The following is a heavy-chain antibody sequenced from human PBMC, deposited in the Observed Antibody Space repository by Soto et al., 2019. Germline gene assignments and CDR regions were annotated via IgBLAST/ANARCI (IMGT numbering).Heavy chain of an antibody. Sequence: SETLSLTCTVSGGSISSGDYYWSWIRQPPGKGLEWIGYIYYSGSTYYNPSLKSRVTISVDTSKNQFSLKLSSVTAADTAVYYCAREFLTPYKQLLVRGNYYYGMDVWGQGTTVTVSS. CDR2: IYYSGST. V-gene: IGHV4-30-4*01. D-gene: IGHD6-13*01. J-gene: IGHJ6*02. CDR3: AREFLTPYKQLLVRGNYYYGMDV. CDR1: GGSISSGDYY.